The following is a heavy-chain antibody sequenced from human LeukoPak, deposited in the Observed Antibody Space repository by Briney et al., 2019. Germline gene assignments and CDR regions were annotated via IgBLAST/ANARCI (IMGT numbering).Heavy chain of an antibody. J-gene: IGHJ2*01. V-gene: IGHV6-1*01. D-gene: IGHD3-16*02. Sequence: SQTLSLTCAISGDSVFSNSATWNWIRQSPSRGLEWLGRTYYRSKWYNDYAVSVKSRITINPDTSKNQFSLQLNSVTPEDTAAYYCARARRHTEYWYFDLWGRGTLVTVSS. CDR3: ARARRHTEYWYFDL. CDR1: GDSVFSNSAT. CDR2: TYYRSKWYN.